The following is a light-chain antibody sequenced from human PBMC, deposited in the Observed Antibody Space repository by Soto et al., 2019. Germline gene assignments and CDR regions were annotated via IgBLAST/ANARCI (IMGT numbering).Light chain of an antibody. CDR1: QSVSSSY. CDR2: GAS. J-gene: IGKJ4*02. Sequence: EIVLTQSPGTLSLSPGERATLSCRASQSVSSSYLAWYQQKPGQAPRLIIYGASSRATGIPDRFSGSGSGTDFTLTSSRLEHEDFAVYYCQQYAASPGFGGGTKVEIK. CDR3: QQYAASPG. V-gene: IGKV3-20*01.